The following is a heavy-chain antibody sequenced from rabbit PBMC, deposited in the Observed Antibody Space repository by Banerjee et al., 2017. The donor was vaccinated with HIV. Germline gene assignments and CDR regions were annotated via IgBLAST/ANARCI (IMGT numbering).Heavy chain of an antibody. D-gene: IGHD1-1*01. V-gene: IGHV1S40*01. J-gene: IGHJ4*01. CDR1: GFSFSSGYD. CDR3: ARDDISGGYIFGL. CDR2: IYVGSSGST. Sequence: QQLVESGGGLVKPGASLTLTCKASGFSFSSGYDMCWVRQAPGKGLEWIACIYVGSSGSTDYTNWAKGRFTISKTSSTTVTLQMSSLTAADTATYFCARDDISGGYIFGLWGPGTLVTVS.